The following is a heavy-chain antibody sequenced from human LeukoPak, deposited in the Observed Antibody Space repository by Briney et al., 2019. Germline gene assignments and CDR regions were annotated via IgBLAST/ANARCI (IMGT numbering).Heavy chain of an antibody. D-gene: IGHD6-13*01. V-gene: IGHV4-31*03. CDR3: AILYSRSGCHGTGYFVY. J-gene: IGHJ4*02. Sequence: SETLSLTCTVSGGSISSGGYYWSWIRQHPGKGLEWIGYIYYSGSTNYNPSLKSRVTIPLDTSKRQSSPKVISVTVADTAVYYCAILYSRSGCHGTGYFVYWGQGTLVTVSS. CDR1: GGSISSGGYY. CDR2: IYYSGST.